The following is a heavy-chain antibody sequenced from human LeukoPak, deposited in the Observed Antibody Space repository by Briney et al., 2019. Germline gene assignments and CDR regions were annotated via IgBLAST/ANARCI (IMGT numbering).Heavy chain of an antibody. V-gene: IGHV3-11*04. Sequence: GGSLRLSCAASGFTFSDYYMSWIRQAPGKGLEWVSYISSSGSTIYYADSVKGRFTISRDNSKNTLYLQMNSLRAEDTAVYYCAKALLRYFDYYYMDVWGKGTTVTISS. CDR1: GFTFSDYY. CDR2: ISSSGSTI. D-gene: IGHD3-9*01. CDR3: AKALLRYFDYYYMDV. J-gene: IGHJ6*03.